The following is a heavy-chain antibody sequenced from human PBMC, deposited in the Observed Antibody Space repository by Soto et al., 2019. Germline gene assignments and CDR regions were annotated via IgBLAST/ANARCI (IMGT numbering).Heavy chain of an antibody. CDR1: GFTFGDYA. V-gene: IGHV3-49*03. D-gene: IGHD2-15*01. CDR2: IRSKAYGGTT. CDR3: TRGGAYCSGGSCYPDY. J-gene: IGHJ4*01. Sequence: GGSLRLSCTASGFTFGDYAMSWFRQAPGKGLEWVGFIRSKAYGGTTEYAASVKGRFTISRDDSKSIAYLQMNSLKTEGTAVYYCTRGGAYCSGGSCYPDYWGHGTLVTVSS.